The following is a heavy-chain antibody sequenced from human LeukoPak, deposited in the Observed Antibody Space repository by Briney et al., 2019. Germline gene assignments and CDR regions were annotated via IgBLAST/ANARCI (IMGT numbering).Heavy chain of an antibody. CDR3: ARAPYYYGSGSSN. J-gene: IGHJ4*02. V-gene: IGHV3-23*01. CDR1: GFTFSNYV. CDR2: IIGTSSYT. Sequence: PGGSLRLSCVASGFTFSNYVMYWVRQVPGKGLEGVLGIIGTSSYTYYADSVKGRFTISRDNSKNTVYLQMNSLRAEDTALYYCARAPYYYGSGSSNWGQGTLVTVSS. D-gene: IGHD3-10*01.